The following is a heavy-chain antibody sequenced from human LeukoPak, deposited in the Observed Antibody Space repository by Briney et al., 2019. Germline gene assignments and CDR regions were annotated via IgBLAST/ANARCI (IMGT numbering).Heavy chain of an antibody. J-gene: IGHJ4*02. D-gene: IGHD5-24*01. Sequence: SVKVSCKASGGTFSSYVISWVRQAPGQGLEWMGGIIPIFGTTTYAQKFQGRVTITADESTTTANMELSSLRFEDTAVYYCARATDFSRQSIGYWGQGTLVSVS. V-gene: IGHV1-69*13. CDR2: IIPIFGTT. CDR3: ARATDFSRQSIGY. CDR1: GGTFSSYV.